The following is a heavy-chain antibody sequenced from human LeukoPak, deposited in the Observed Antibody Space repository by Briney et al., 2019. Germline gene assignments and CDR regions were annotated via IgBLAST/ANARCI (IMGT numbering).Heavy chain of an antibody. J-gene: IGHJ4*02. CDR3: ARGVDTAHPFPDY. CDR2: IYNSGST. Sequence: PSETLSLTCTVSGGSISTYYWSWIRQPPGKGLEWIGYIYNSGSTNYNPSLKSRVTISVDTSKNQFSLKLSSVTAADTAVYYCARGVDTAHPFPDYWGQGTLVTVSS. D-gene: IGHD5-18*01. CDR1: GGSISTYY. V-gene: IGHV4-59*01.